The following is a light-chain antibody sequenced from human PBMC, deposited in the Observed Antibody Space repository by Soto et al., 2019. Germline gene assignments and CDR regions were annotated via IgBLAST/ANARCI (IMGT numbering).Light chain of an antibody. CDR3: QQYNNWPPWT. CDR2: GAS. CDR1: HTVSHSSNNKKY. Sequence: DIVMTQSPDSLAVSLGERATINCKSSHTVSHSSNNKKYLAWYQQKPGQAPRLLIYGASNRATGIPARLSGSGSGTEFTLTISSLQSEDFAVYYCQQYNNWPPWTVGQGTKVEIK. V-gene: IGKV4-1*01. J-gene: IGKJ1*01.